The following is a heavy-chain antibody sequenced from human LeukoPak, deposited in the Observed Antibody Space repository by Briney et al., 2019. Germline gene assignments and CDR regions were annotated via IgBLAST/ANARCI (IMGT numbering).Heavy chain of an antibody. V-gene: IGHV3-23*01. CDR2: ISGSGRST. J-gene: IGHJ4*02. CDR1: GFTFSSYA. D-gene: IGHD5-18*01. CDR3: TNRVDTTMVVY. Sequence: GGSLRLSCAASGFTFSSYAMSWVRQAPGKVLEWVSAISGSGRSTFYADSVKGRFTISRDNSKNTLYLQMNSLRAEDTAVYYCTNRVDTTMVVYWGQGTLVTVSS.